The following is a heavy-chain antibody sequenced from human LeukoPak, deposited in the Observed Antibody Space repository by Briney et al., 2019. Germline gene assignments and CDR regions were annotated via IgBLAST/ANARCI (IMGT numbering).Heavy chain of an antibody. Sequence: GGSLRLSCTAPGFTFSNYAMSWVRQAPGKGLEWVSGISGSSDSTYYADSVKGRFTISRDKSKNTLYLQMNSLRAEDTAVYYCAKDQSCSGGSCYFDYWGQGNLVTVSS. CDR3: AKDQSCSGGSCYFDY. D-gene: IGHD2-15*01. J-gene: IGHJ4*02. CDR1: GFTFSNYA. V-gene: IGHV3-23*01. CDR2: ISGSSDST.